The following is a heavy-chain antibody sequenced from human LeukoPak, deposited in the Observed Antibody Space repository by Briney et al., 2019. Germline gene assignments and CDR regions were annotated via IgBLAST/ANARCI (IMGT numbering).Heavy chain of an antibody. CDR3: ARGPPPSVAGDGRVDAFDI. D-gene: IGHD6-19*01. V-gene: IGHV4-61*05. CDR2: IYYSGST. CDR1: GGSISSSSYY. J-gene: IGHJ3*02. Sequence: SETLSLTCTVSGGSISSSSYYWGWIRQPPGKGLEWIGYIYYSGSTNYNPSLKSRVTISVDTSKNQFSLKLSSVTAADTAVYYCARGPPPSVAGDGRVDAFDIWGQGTMVTVSS.